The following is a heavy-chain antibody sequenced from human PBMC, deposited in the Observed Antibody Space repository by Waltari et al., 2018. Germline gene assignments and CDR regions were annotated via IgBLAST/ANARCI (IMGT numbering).Heavy chain of an antibody. Sequence: QVQLVQSGAEVKKPGASVKVSCKVSGYTLTDLSMPWVRQSTGKGLEWMGGFDPEDGETIYAQKFQGRVTMTEDTSTDTAYMELSSLRSEDTAVYYCATGWLTAAVTGYYGMDVWGQGTTVTVSS. CDR2: FDPEDGET. V-gene: IGHV1-24*01. CDR3: ATGWLTAAVTGYYGMDV. CDR1: GYTLTDLS. D-gene: IGHD6-13*01. J-gene: IGHJ6*02.